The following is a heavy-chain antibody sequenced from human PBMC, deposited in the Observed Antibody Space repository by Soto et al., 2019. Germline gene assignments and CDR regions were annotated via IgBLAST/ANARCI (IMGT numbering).Heavy chain of an antibody. J-gene: IGHJ4*02. Sequence: GGSLRLSCAAPGFSFSTYNMNWVRQAPGKGLEWVSSIDASSTHIYYADSVKGRFTISRDNAKNTLYLQMNDLRVEDTAVYYCGSVFEYWGQGSPVTVSS. CDR3: GSVFEY. V-gene: IGHV3-21*01. CDR1: GFSFSTYN. CDR2: IDASSTHI.